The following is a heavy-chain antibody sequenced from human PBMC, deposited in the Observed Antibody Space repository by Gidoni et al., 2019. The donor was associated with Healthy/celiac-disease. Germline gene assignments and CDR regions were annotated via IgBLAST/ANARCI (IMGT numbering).Heavy chain of an antibody. CDR2: IKSKNDGGTT. CDR3: TTDSPPYKAAPLSNAFDI. CDR1: GFTFSNAW. J-gene: IGHJ3*02. Sequence: EVQLVESGGGLVKPGGSLRLSCAASGFTFSNAWLSWVRQAPGKGLEWVGRIKSKNDGGTTDYAEPVKGRFTISRDDSKNTLYLQMNSLKTEDTAVYYCTTDSPPYKAAPLSNAFDIWGQGTMVTVSS. V-gene: IGHV3-15*01. D-gene: IGHD1-20*01.